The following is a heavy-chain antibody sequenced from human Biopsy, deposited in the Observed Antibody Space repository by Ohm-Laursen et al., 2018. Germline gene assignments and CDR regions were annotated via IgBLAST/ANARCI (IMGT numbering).Heavy chain of an antibody. Sequence: GSLRLSCAASGLTFSSYAMSWVRQAPGKGLECVSVINGSGGSTYYADPVKGRFTISRDNSKNTLYLQMNSLRAEDTALYYCARGGQGGFLEWLFIGWGQGTLVIVSS. V-gene: IGHV3-23*01. CDR3: ARGGQGGFLEWLFIG. CDR1: GLTFSSYA. CDR2: INGSGGST. D-gene: IGHD3-3*01. J-gene: IGHJ4*02.